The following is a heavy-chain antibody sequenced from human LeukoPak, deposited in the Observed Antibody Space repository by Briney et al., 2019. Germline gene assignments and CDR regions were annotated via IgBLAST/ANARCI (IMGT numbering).Heavy chain of an antibody. Sequence: SETLSLTCTVSGYSISSGYHWGWIRQPPGKGLEWIGSIYHSGSTYYNPSLKSRVTISVDTSKNQFSLKLSSGTAADTAVYYCAGEIGYCSSTSCPPDYWGQGTLVTVSS. D-gene: IGHD2-2*01. CDR3: AGEIGYCSSTSCPPDY. CDR2: IYHSGST. J-gene: IGHJ4*02. V-gene: IGHV4-38-2*02. CDR1: GYSISSGYH.